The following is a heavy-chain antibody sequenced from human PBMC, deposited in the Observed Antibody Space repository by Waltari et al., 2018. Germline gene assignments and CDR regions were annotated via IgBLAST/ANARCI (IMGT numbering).Heavy chain of an antibody. CDR1: GCTITRHG. D-gene: IGHD5-18*01. CDR2: VSAYNDNT. Sequence: QARRAQAGGGGRKRGCVVNDYRKAAGCTITRHGSSRLREAAGQGLEWMGWVSAYNDNTNYAHKLQITVTMTTDTSTITAYRVLRRLRSDYSAVDDCSGIYNMIQPNDAFDIWGQGTMVTVSS. V-gene: IGHV1-18*01. J-gene: IGHJ3*02. CDR3: SGIYNMIQPNDAFDI.